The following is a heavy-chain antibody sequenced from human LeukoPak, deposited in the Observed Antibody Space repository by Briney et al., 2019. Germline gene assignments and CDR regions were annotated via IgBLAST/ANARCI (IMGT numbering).Heavy chain of an antibody. CDR1: GFTFSSYA. V-gene: IGHV3-23*01. J-gene: IGHJ4*02. CDR3: AKSITMIVVVTLLFDY. D-gene: IGHD3-22*01. CDR2: ISGSGGST. Sequence: GGSLRLSCAASGFTFSSYAMSWVRQAPGKGLEWASAISGSGGSTYYADSVKGRFTISRDNSKNTLYLQMNSLRAEDTAVYYCAKSITMIVVVTLLFDYWGQGTLVTVSS.